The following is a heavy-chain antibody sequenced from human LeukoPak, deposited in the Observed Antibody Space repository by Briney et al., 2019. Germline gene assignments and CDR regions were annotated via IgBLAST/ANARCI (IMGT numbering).Heavy chain of an antibody. V-gene: IGHV3-21*04. J-gene: IGHJ4*02. CDR1: GFTFSSYS. CDR2: ISSSSSYI. D-gene: IGHD1-26*01. Sequence: GGSLRLACAASGFTFSSYSMNWVGQAPGKGLEWVSSISSSSSYIYYADSVKGRFTISRDNAKNSLYLQMNSLRAEDTAVYYCAVIVGATLDYWGQGTLVTVSS. CDR3: AVIVGATLDY.